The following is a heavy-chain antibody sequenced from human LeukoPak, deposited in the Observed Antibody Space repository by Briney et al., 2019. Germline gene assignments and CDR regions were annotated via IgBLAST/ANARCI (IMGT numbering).Heavy chain of an antibody. V-gene: IGHV4-4*07. J-gene: IGHJ3*02. D-gene: IGHD6-13*01. CDR3: ARRLSSLGGEYAFDI. CDR1: GASVSSYY. CDR2: IDASGST. Sequence: PSETLSLTCTVSGASVSSYYWICIRQPAGRGLEWIGRIDASGSTNYNPSLKSRVTMSVDSSKNQFSLKLSSVTAADTAVYYCARRLSSLGGEYAFDIWGQGTMVTVSS.